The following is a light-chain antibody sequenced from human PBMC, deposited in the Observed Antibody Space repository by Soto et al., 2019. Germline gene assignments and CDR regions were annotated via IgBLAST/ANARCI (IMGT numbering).Light chain of an antibody. Sequence: DIQMTQSPSSLSASVGDTVTITCRGGQSISSYLNLSQQKPGKAPKLLIYAASSLQSGVASRFSGSGSGTDLTLTISSLQPEDVATYYCQQSYSTPRTLGQGTKVDIK. CDR2: AAS. CDR1: QSISSY. J-gene: IGKJ1*01. CDR3: QQSYSTPRT. V-gene: IGKV1-39*01.